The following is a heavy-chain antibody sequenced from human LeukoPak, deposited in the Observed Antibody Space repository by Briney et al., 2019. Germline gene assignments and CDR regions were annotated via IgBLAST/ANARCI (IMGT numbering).Heavy chain of an antibody. D-gene: IGHD3-22*01. Sequence: PSETLSLTCTVSGGSISSYYWSWIRQPPGKGLEWIGYIYYSGSTNYNPSLKSRVTISVDTSKNQFSLKLSSVTAADTAVYYCARYYYDSSGYCCRYFDLWGRGTLVTVSS. CDR3: ARYYYDSSGYCCRYFDL. J-gene: IGHJ2*01. V-gene: IGHV4-59*01. CDR1: GGSISSYY. CDR2: IYYSGST.